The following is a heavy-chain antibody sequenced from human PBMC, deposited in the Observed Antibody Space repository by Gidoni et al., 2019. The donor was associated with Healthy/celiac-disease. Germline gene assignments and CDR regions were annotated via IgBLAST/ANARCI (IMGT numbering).Heavy chain of an antibody. J-gene: IGHJ6*03. V-gene: IGHV4-39*01. CDR3: ARGFTGYMDV. D-gene: IGHD2-8*02. Sequence: QLQLQESGPGLVKPSETLSLTCTGSGGSISSSSYYWGWLRQPPGKGLEWIASIYYSGSTYYNPSPKSRVTISVDTSKNQFALKLSSVTAADTAVYYCARGFTGYMDVWGKGTTVTVSS. CDR1: GGSISSSSYY. CDR2: IYYSGST.